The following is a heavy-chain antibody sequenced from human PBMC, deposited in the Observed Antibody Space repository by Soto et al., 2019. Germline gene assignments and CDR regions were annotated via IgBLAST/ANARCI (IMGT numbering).Heavy chain of an antibody. CDR1: GFTFNSYP. Sequence: EVQLLESGGGLVQPGGSLRLSCATSGFTFNSYPMSWVRQAPGKGLEWVSAISGSGGSTYYADSVKGRFTISRDNSKNTRDLQMTSLRAEDTAVYYCAKGSGNPDAYGGQGTLVTVSS. D-gene: IGHD6-25*01. CDR3: AKGSGNPDAY. J-gene: IGHJ4*02. CDR2: ISGSGGST. V-gene: IGHV3-23*01.